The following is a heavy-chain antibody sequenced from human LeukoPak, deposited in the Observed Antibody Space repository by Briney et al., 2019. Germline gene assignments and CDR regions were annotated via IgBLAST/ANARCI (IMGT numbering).Heavy chain of an antibody. CDR1: GFTFSAYS. D-gene: IGHD6-19*01. Sequence: PGGSLRLSCAASGFTFSAYSMKWARQPPGKGLEWGSFISGGSTIISYADSVKGRFTISRDKAKNLLYLQMNSLRAEDTAIYYCARVRSGWYFDYWGQGTPVTVSS. V-gene: IGHV3-48*01. J-gene: IGHJ4*02. CDR2: ISGGSTII. CDR3: ARVRSGWYFDY.